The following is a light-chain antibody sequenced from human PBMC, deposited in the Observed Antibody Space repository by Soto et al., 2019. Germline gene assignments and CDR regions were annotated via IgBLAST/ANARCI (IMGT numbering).Light chain of an antibody. Sequence: QSVLTQPPSESGAPGQTVTISCSGSTSNIGNNAVDWYQHFPGKSPKLILFFDDLLASGVSDRFSGSKSATSASLAISGLRSEDGAVYFCSSWDGSRKGPVFGGGTKVTVL. CDR2: FDD. J-gene: IGLJ3*02. CDR1: TSNIGNNA. CDR3: SSWDGSRKGPV. V-gene: IGLV1-36*01.